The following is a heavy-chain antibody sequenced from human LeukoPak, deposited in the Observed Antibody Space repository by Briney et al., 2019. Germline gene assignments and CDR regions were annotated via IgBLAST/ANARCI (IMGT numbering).Heavy chain of an antibody. CDR2: INPNSGGT. V-gene: IGHV1-2*02. D-gene: IGHD6-13*01. CDR1: GYTFTGYY. J-gene: IGHJ4*02. Sequence: ASVKVSCKASGYTFTGYYMHWVRQAPGQGLEWMGWINPNSGGTNYAQKFQGRVTMTRDTSISTAYMELSRLRSDDTAVYYCARDLRGGMNYFDYWGQGTLVTVSS. CDR3: ARDLRGGMNYFDY.